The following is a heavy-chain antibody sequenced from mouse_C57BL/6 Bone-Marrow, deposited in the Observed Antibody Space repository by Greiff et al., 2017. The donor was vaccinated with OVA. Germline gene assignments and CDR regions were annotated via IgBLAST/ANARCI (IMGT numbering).Heavy chain of an antibody. D-gene: IGHD1-1*01. CDR1: GYTFTNYW. J-gene: IGHJ4*01. Sequence: QVQLKQSGAELVRPGTSVKMSCKASGYTFTNYWIGWAKQRPGHGLEWIGDIYPGGGYTNYNEKFKGKATLTADKSSSTAYMQFSSLTSEDSAIYYCARWIYYGSSYGNAMDYWGQGTSAPVSP. CDR2: IYPGGGYT. V-gene: IGHV1-63*01. CDR3: ARWIYYGSSYGNAMDY.